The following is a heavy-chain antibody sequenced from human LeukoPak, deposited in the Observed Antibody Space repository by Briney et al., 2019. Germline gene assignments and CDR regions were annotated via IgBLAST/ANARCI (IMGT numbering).Heavy chain of an antibody. V-gene: IGHV3-21*01. D-gene: IGHD6-19*01. Sequence: PGGSLRLSCAASGFTFSSYAMSWVRQAPGKGLEWVSSISSSSSYIYYADSVKGRFTISRDNAKNSLYLQMNSLRAEDTAVYYCARPPSYSSGWYGEGYWGQGTLVTVSS. CDR1: GFTFSSYA. J-gene: IGHJ4*02. CDR3: ARPPSYSSGWYGEGY. CDR2: ISSSSSYI.